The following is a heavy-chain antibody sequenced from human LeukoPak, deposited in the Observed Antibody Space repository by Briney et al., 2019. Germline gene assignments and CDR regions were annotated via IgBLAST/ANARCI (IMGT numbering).Heavy chain of an antibody. D-gene: IGHD6-13*01. V-gene: IGHV3-23*01. CDR1: GFTFSSYA. CDR2: ISGSGGST. CDR3: AKDSGYSSSWRGYYFDY. J-gene: IGHJ4*02. Sequence: GGALRLSCAVSGFTFSSYAMSWVRQAPGKGLEWVSAISGSGGSTYYADSVKGRFTISRDNSKNTLYLQMNSLRAEDTAVYYCAKDSGYSSSWRGYYFDYWGQGTLVTVSS.